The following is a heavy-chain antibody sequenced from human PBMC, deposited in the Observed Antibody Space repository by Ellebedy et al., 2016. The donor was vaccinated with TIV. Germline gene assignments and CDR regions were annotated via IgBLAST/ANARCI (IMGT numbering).Heavy chain of an antibody. CDR3: ARCGPGGWFDP. D-gene: IGHD2-21*01. Sequence: ASVKVSXXASGYTFTSYDINWVRQATGQGLEWMGWMNPNSGNTGYAQKFQGRVTMTRDTSTSTVYMELSSLRSEDTAVYYCARCGPGGWFDPWGQGTLVTVSS. CDR1: GYTFTSYD. CDR2: MNPNSGNT. V-gene: IGHV1-8*01. J-gene: IGHJ5*02.